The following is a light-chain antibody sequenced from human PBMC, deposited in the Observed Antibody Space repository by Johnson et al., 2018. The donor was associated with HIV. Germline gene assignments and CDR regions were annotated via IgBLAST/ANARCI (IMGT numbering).Light chain of an antibody. CDR1: SSNIGNNY. CDR2: ENN. V-gene: IGLV1-51*02. Sequence: QSVLTQPPSVSAAPGQKVTISCSGSSSNIGNNYVSWYQQLPGTAPKLLIYENNKRPSGIPDRFSGSKSGTSATLGITGLQTGDEADYYCGTLDSSLSAEVFGTWTKVTVL. CDR3: GTLDSSLSAEV. J-gene: IGLJ1*01.